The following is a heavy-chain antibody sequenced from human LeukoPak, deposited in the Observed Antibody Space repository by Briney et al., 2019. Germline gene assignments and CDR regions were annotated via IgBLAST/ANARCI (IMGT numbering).Heavy chain of an antibody. V-gene: IGHV3-20*04. Sequence: RSGGSLRLSCAASGFTFDDYGMSWVRQAPGKGLEWVSNINWNGGSTGYADSVRGRFTISRDNAKNSLYLQMNSLRAEDTAVYYCARAFYDFLTGYPAYFDYWGQGTLVTVSS. D-gene: IGHD3-9*01. CDR3: ARAFYDFLTGYPAYFDY. CDR2: INWNGGST. CDR1: GFTFDDYG. J-gene: IGHJ4*02.